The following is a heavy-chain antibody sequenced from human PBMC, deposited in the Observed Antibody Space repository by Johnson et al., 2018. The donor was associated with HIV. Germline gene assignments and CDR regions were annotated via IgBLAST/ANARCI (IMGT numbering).Heavy chain of an antibody. V-gene: IGHV3-7*03. CDR2: IKQDGSEK. CDR1: GFTFSSYW. D-gene: IGHD6-6*01. J-gene: IGHJ3*02. CDR3: ARDRRSSFDI. Sequence: VQLVESGGGVVQPGRSLRLSCAASGFTFSSYWMTWVRQAPGKWLEWVANIKQDGSEKNYLDSVKGRFTISRDNSKNTLYLQMTSLRAEDTAVYYCARDRRSSFDIWGQGTMVTVSS.